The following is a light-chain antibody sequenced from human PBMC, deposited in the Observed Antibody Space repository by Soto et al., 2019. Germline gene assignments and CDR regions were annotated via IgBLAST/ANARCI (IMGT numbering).Light chain of an antibody. Sequence: IEVPQSPSSLSACVGDRVTITCRASQSISSWLAWYQQKPGKAPKLLIYDASSLESGVPSRFSGSGSGTEFTLTISSLQPDDFATYYCQQYNSYLWTFGQRSKVDIK. CDR1: QSISSW. J-gene: IGKJ1*01. CDR3: QQYNSYLWT. CDR2: DAS. V-gene: IGKV1-5*01.